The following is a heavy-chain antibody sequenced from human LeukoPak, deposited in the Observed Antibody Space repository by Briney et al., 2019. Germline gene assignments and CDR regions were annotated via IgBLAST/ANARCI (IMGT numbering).Heavy chain of an antibody. Sequence: SETLSLTCTVSGGSISSSSYYWGWIRQPPGKGLEWIGSIYYSGSTYYNPSLKSRVTISVDTSKNQFSLKLSSVTAADTAVYYCARPRGRFFAFDIWGQGTMVTVSP. V-gene: IGHV4-39*01. CDR3: ARPRGRFFAFDI. D-gene: IGHD3-10*01. J-gene: IGHJ3*02. CDR1: GGSISSSSYY. CDR2: IYYSGST.